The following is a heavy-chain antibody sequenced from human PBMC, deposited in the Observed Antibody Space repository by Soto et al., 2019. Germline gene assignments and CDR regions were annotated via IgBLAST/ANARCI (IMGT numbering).Heavy chain of an antibody. CDR2: IYSGGST. V-gene: IGHV3-53*01. D-gene: IGHD3-16*02. CDR3: AREGDGVYDYVWGSYRPRHDAFDI. CDR1: GLTVSSNY. J-gene: IGHJ3*02. Sequence: GGSLRLSCAASGLTVSSNYMSWVRQAPGKGLEWVSVIYSGGSTYYADSVEGRFTISRDNSKNTLYLQMNSLRAEDTAVYYCAREGDGVYDYVWGSYRPRHDAFDIWGQGTMVT.